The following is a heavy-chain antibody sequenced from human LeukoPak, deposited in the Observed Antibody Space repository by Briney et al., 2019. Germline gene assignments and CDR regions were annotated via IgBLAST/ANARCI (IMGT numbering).Heavy chain of an antibody. Sequence: PGGSLRLSCVVSGSTFNDYAMSWVRQAPGKGLEWVSVISNSGGSAYYADSVKGRFTISRDNSKNTLYLQVNSLRVEDTAVYYCAKGGGPYCSGGSCDPFDYGGQGTLATVSS. J-gene: IGHJ4*02. V-gene: IGHV3-23*01. CDR1: GSTFNDYA. CDR2: ISNSGGSA. D-gene: IGHD2-15*01. CDR3: AKGGGPYCSGGSCDPFDY.